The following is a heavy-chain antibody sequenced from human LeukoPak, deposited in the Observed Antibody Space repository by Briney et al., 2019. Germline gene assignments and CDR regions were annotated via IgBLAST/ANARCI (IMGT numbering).Heavy chain of an antibody. CDR3: ARVLGYCSGGSCHNYFDY. D-gene: IGHD2-15*01. J-gene: IGHJ4*02. CDR2: IYYSGST. CDR1: GGSISSYY. Sequence: SETLSLTCTVSGGSISSYYWSWIRQPPGKGLEWIGYIYYSGSTNYNPSLKSRVTISVDTSKNQFSLKLSSVTAADTAVYYCARVLGYCSGGSCHNYFDYWGQGTLVTVSS. V-gene: IGHV4-59*01.